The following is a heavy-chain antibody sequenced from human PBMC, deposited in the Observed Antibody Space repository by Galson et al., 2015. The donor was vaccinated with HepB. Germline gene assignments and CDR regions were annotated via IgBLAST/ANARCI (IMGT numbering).Heavy chain of an antibody. CDR3: ARDSGSGSSYYFDY. J-gene: IGHJ4*02. CDR2: ISWDGGST. CDR1: GFTFDDYT. D-gene: IGHD3-10*01. V-gene: IGHV3-43*01. Sequence: SLRLSCAASGFTFDDYTMHWVRQAPGKGLEWVSLISWDGGSTYYADSVKGRFTISRDNSKNSLYLQMNSLRTEDTALYYCARDSGSGSSYYFDYWGQGTLVTVSS.